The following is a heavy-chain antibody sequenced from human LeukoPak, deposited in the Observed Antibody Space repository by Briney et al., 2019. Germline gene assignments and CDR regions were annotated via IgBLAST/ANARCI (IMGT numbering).Heavy chain of an antibody. D-gene: IGHD3-3*01. CDR1: GGSIRHYY. Sequence: SETLSLTCTVYGGSIRHYYWTWIRQFTGKRLEWIGRIHISGTTNYNPSLKSRVTMSVDTSKNNFFLNLTSVTAADTAVYYCARAAELYDFWGGNGPFDLWGQGKMVTVSS. CDR2: IHISGTT. V-gene: IGHV4-4*07. J-gene: IGHJ3*01. CDR3: ARAAELYDFWGGNGPFDL.